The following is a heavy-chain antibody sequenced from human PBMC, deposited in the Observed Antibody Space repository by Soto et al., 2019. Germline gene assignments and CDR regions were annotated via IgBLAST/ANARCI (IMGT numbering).Heavy chain of an antibody. J-gene: IGHJ6*02. CDR2: IKSKTDGGTT. Sequence: GGSLRLSCAASGFTFSNAWMNWVRQAPGKGLEWVGRIKSKTDGGTTDYAAPVKGRFTISRDDSKNTLYLQMNSLKTEDTAVYYCTTDKHPYSWLRWDYYGMDVWGQGTTVTVSS. D-gene: IGHD5-18*01. CDR1: GFTFSNAW. V-gene: IGHV3-15*07. CDR3: TTDKHPYSWLRWDYYGMDV.